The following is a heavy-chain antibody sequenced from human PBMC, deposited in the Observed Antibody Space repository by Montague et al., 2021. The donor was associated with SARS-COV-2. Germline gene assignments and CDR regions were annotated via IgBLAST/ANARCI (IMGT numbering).Heavy chain of an antibody. CDR1: GTSIRSGGYY. V-gene: IGHV4-31*03. D-gene: IGHD2/OR15-2a*01. Sequence: TLSLTCTVSGTSIRSGGYYWSWIRQPPGKGLEWIGYIFHTGRAYYNPSLETRVIISVDTSNNLFSLRMSSVTVADTAMYFCARVRLFYFLDYWGQGTLVTVSS. CDR2: IFHTGRA. J-gene: IGHJ4*02. CDR3: ARVRLFYFLDY.